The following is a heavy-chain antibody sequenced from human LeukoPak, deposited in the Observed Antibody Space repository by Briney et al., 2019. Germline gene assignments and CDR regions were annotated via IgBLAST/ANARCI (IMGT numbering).Heavy chain of an antibody. CDR2: IYYSGST. CDR1: GGSISSYY. CDR3: VRDRGTYRPIDY. V-gene: IGHV4-59*12. D-gene: IGHD1-26*01. J-gene: IGHJ4*02. Sequence: PETLSLTCTVSGGSISSYYWSWIRQPPGKGLEWIGYIYYSGSTYYNPSLKSRVTISVDTSKNQFSLKLSSVTAADTAVYYCVRDRGTYRPIDYWGQGTLVTVSS.